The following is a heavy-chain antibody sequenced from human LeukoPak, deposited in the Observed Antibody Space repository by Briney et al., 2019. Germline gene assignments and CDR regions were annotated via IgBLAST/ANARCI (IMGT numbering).Heavy chain of an antibody. CDR1: GGSISSYY. CDR2: IYHSGST. J-gene: IGHJ5*02. D-gene: IGHD5-12*01. V-gene: IGHV4-38-2*02. Sequence: PSETLSLTCTVSGGSISSYYWSWIRQPPGKGLEWIGSIYHSGSTYYNPSLKSRVTISVDTSKNQFSLKLSSVTAADTAVYYCAREVATIGDDWFDPWGQGTLVTVSS. CDR3: AREVATIGDDWFDP.